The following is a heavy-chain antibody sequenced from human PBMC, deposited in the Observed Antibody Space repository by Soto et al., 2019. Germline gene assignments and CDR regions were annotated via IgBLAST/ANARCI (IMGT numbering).Heavy chain of an antibody. V-gene: IGHV3-74*01. Sequence: VGALRLSCAASVFTFSSYWMHWVRHDPGKVLVWVSRINSDVSSTSYADSVKGRFTISRDNAKNALYLQMNSLRAEDTAVYYCARENRLGYWGQGTLVTVSS. CDR3: ARENRLGY. CDR1: VFTFSSYW. CDR2: INSDVSST. J-gene: IGHJ4*02.